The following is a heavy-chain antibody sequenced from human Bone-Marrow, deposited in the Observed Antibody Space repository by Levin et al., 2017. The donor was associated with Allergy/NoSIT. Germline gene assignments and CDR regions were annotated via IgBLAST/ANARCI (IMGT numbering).Heavy chain of an antibody. Sequence: GESLKISCQASGYTFIGYYMHWVRQAPGRGLEWMGWINPDNGGTYYAETFQGRIAMIRDTSINTVYMELSRLTSDDTAVYFCARGVGRTGIQARVFCWFDPWGQGTLVSVSS. V-gene: IGHV1-2*02. J-gene: IGHJ5*02. CDR3: ARGVGRTGIQARVFCWFDP. CDR1: GYTFIGYY. D-gene: IGHD1-14*01. CDR2: INPDNGGT.